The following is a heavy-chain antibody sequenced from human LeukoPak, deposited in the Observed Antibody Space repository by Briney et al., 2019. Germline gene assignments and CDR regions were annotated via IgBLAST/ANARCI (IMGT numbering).Heavy chain of an antibody. J-gene: IGHJ4*02. CDR1: GGSISSTAYY. V-gene: IGHV4-39*07. Sequence: SETLSLTCTVSGGSISSTAYYWGWIRQPPGKGLEWIGNIYYTGSTYYNPSLKSRVTISVETSKNEFSLKLRSVTAADTAVYYCARVTGYRIEDYFDYWGQGTLVTVSS. D-gene: IGHD6-13*01. CDR3: ARVTGYRIEDYFDY. CDR2: IYYTGST.